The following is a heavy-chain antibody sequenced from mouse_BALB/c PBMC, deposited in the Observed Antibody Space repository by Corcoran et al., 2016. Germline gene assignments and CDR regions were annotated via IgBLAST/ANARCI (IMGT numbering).Heavy chain of an antibody. CDR2: INPYNDGT. J-gene: IGHJ1*01. CDR1: GYTFTSYV. Sequence: EVQLQQSGPELVKPGASVKMCCKASGYTFTSYVMHWVKQKPGQCLEWIGYINPYNDGTKYNEKFKGKATLTSDKSSSTAYMELSSRTSEDSAVYYCAREGLRWYFDVWGAGTTVTVST. D-gene: IGHD2-4*01. V-gene: IGHV1S136*01. CDR3: AREGLRWYFDV.